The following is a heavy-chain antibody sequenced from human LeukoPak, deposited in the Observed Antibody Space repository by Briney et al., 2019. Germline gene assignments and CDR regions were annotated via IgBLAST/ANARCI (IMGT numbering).Heavy chain of an antibody. J-gene: IGHJ4*02. V-gene: IGHV3-7*01. CDR1: GFTFSTSW. Sequence: GGSLRLSCAAYGFTFSTSWMSWVRQAPGKGLEWVSNIKQGGNDKQYVDSMKGRFTIARDNAKNSMFMQMAGVRVEDTAVYYCVTTTRGYSRDSWGQGTLVTVSS. D-gene: IGHD1-26*01. CDR3: VTTTRGYSRDS. CDR2: IKQGGNDK.